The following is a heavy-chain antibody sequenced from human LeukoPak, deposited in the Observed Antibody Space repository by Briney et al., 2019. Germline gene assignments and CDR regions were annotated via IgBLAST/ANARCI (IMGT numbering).Heavy chain of an antibody. J-gene: IGHJ5*02. Sequence: PSETLSLTCAVYGGSFSGYYWSWIRQPPGRGLEWIGEINHSGSTNYNPSLRSRVTISVDTSKNQFSLKLSSVTAADTAVYYCARGIDLWWFDPWGQGTLVTVSS. CDR1: GGSFSGYY. CDR2: INHSGST. D-gene: IGHD2-21*01. CDR3: ARGIDLWWFDP. V-gene: IGHV4-34*01.